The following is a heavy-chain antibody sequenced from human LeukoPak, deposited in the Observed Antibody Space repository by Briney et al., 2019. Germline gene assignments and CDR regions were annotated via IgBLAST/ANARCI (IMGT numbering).Heavy chain of an antibody. CDR3: ARDYYGSGSYGWFDP. CDR2: INRDGGLT. J-gene: IGHJ5*02. Sequence: GGSLRLSCVASGFTFSENWMHWVRQAPGKGLAWVSHINRDGGLTNYADSVKGRFTISRDNAKNSLYLQMNSLRAEDTAVYYCARDYYGSGSYGWFDPWGQGTLVTVSS. CDR1: GFTFSENW. V-gene: IGHV3-74*01. D-gene: IGHD3-10*01.